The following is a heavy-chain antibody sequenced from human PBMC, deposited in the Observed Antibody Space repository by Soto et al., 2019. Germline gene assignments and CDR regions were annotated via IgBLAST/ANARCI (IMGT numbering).Heavy chain of an antibody. Sequence: EVQLVESGGGLVQPGGSLRLSCVDSGFTFSSYWMSWVRQAPVKGLEWVGNIKQDGSEENYVDSVKGLFTISRDNAKNSMYLQMNILRDEDTAVYYCARIAASGRGWDVWGQWTTVVVSS. CDR1: GFTFSSYW. CDR3: ARIAASGRGWDV. CDR2: IKQDGSEE. V-gene: IGHV3-7*01. D-gene: IGHD6-13*01. J-gene: IGHJ6*02.